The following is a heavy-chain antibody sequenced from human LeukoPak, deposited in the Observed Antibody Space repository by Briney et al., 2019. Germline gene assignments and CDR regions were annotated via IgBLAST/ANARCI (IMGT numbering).Heavy chain of an antibody. J-gene: IGHJ4*02. D-gene: IGHD5-12*01. CDR1: GDSIITYY. V-gene: IGHV4-59*08. Sequence: SETLSLTCTVSGDSIITYYWSWTRQPPGKGLEWIGYMYYSGSTNYNPSLKSRVTISVDKSRNQFSLTLSSVTAEDTAVYYCARHSRGYDSEFGYWGQGTLVTVSS. CDR2: MYYSGST. CDR3: ARHSRGYDSEFGY.